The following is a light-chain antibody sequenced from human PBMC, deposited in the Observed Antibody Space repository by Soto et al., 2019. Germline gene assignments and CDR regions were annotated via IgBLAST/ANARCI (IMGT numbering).Light chain of an antibody. V-gene: IGLV2-14*03. CDR2: DVA. CDR1: SSDVGGSNF. CDR3: VSYTSSTTYV. J-gene: IGLJ1*01. Sequence: QSALTQPASVSDSPGQSITISCTGTSSDVGGSNFVSWYQQHPGKPPKLIIYDVANRPSGVSNRFSGSKSGSTASLIISRLQTEDEVDYYCVSYTSSTTYVFGTGTKVTVL.